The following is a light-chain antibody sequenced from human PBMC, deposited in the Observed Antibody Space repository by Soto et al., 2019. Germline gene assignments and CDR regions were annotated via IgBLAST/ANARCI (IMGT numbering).Light chain of an antibody. V-gene: IGKV3-20*01. CDR1: QTVSSTS. CDR3: QLYAISPKT. CDR2: DAS. J-gene: IGKJ1*01. Sequence: EIVLTHSPGTLSLSPGERATLSCRASQTVSSTSLAWYQQRPGQAPRLLIFDASTRVTGIPDRFSGSGSGTDFTLTISRLEPEDFAVYFCQLYAISPKTFGQGTKVDIK.